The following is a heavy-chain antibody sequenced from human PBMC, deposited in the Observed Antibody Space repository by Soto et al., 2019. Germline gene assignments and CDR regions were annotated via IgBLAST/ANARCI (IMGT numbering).Heavy chain of an antibody. V-gene: IGHV4-31*03. CDR1: GGSISSGGYF. J-gene: IGHJ6*02. D-gene: IGHD6-6*01. CDR3: AREGAAPYYYYGMDV. Sequence: QVQLQESGPGLVKPSQTLSLTCTVSGGSISSGGYFWSWIRQHPGKGLEWIGFIYYSGSTYYNPSLKSRVTISVDMSKNQFSLKLSSVTAADTAVYYCAREGAAPYYYYGMDVWGQGTTVTVSS. CDR2: IYYSGST.